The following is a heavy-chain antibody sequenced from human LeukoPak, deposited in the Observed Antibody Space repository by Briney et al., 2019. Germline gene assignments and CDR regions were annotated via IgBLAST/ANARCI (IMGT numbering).Heavy chain of an antibody. D-gene: IGHD6-19*01. CDR2: INPNSGGT. CDR1: GYIFTDYY. J-gene: IGHJ4*02. V-gene: IGHV1/OR15-1*04. CDR3: ARVSSGWYEGTNYFDY. Sequence: ASVKVSCKASGYIFTDYYMHWVRQAPGQELGWMGRINPNSGGTNYAQKFQGRVTMTRDTSISTAYMELSRLRSDDTAVYYCARVSSGWYEGTNYFDYWGQGTLVTVSS.